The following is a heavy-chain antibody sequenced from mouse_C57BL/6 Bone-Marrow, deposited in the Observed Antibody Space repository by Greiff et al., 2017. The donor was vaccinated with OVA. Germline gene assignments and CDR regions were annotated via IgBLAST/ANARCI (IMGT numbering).Heavy chain of an antibody. CDR1: GYTFTSYW. J-gene: IGHJ2*01. CDR3: GRGSEVDY. CDR2: IYPGSGST. Sequence: QVQLQQPGAELVKPGASVKMSCKASGYTFTSYWITWVKQRPGQGLEWIGDIYPGSGSTNYNEKFKSKATLTVATSSSTAYMQLSSLTSEDSAVYYCGRGSEVDYWGQGTTHTVTS. V-gene: IGHV1-55*01.